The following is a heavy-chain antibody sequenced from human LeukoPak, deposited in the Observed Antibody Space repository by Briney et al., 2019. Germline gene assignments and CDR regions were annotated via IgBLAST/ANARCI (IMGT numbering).Heavy chain of an antibody. Sequence: SETLSLTGTVSGGSISSFYWSWIRQPPGKGLEYIGYISYSGTTSYNPSLKSRVTISVDTSKNQFSLKLTCVTAADTAVYYCARDKGLPQAFDIWGQGTMVTVCS. CDR3: ARDKGLPQAFDI. V-gene: IGHV4-59*01. CDR1: GGSISSFY. D-gene: IGHD5/OR15-5a*01. J-gene: IGHJ3*02. CDR2: ISYSGTT.